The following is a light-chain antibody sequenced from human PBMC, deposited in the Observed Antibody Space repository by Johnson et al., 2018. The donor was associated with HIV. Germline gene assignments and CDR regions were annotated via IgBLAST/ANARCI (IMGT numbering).Light chain of an antibody. V-gene: IGLV1-51*01. J-gene: IGLJ1*01. CDR2: DNN. CDR3: GTWDTSLSAGGV. CDR1: SSNIGNNY. Sequence: QSVLTQPPSVSAAPGQKVTISCSGSSSNIGNNYVSWYQQLPGTAPKVLIYDNNKRPSGIPDRFSGSKSGTSATLGITGLQTGDEADYYCGTWDTSLSAGGVFGTGTKVTSL.